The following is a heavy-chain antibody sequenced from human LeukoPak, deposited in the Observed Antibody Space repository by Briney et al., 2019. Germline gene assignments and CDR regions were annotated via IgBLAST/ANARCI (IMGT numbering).Heavy chain of an antibody. CDR1: GFTFSSYA. V-gene: IGHV3-23*01. CDR3: AKDGLDYGDYVGDYYGMDV. D-gene: IGHD4-17*01. CDR2: ISGSGGST. J-gene: IGHJ6*02. Sequence: GGSLRLSCAASGFTFSSYAMSWVRQAPGKGLEWVSAISGSGGSTYYADSEKGRFTISRDNSKNTLYLQMNSLRAEDTAVYYCAKDGLDYGDYVGDYYGMDVWGQGTTVTVSS.